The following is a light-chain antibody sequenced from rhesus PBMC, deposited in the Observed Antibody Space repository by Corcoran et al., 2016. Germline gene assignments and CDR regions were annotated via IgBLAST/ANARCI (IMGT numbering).Light chain of an antibody. Sequence: DIQMTQSPSSLSASVGDTVTITCRASQSISSWLDWYQQKPGKAPKLLIYKASRLQSGVPSGFSGSGSGTSFTLTISSLQPEDFATYYCLQYSSSPFAFGPGTKLNIK. CDR1: QSISSW. V-gene: IGKV1-22*01. CDR2: KAS. CDR3: LQYSSSPFA. J-gene: IGKJ3*01.